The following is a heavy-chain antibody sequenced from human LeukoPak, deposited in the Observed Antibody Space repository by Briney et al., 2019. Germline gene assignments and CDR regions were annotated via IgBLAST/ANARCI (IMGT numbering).Heavy chain of an antibody. J-gene: IGHJ4*02. V-gene: IGHV3-73*01. CDR1: GFTFSGSA. CDR3: TRAHYDSSGYYLN. CDR2: IRSKANSYAT. D-gene: IGHD3-22*01. Sequence: PGGSLRLSCAASGFTFSGSAMLWVRQASGKGLEGVGRIRSKANSYATAYAASVKGRFTISRDDSKNTAYLQMNSLKTEDTAVYYCTRAHYDSSGYYLNWGQGTLLTVSS.